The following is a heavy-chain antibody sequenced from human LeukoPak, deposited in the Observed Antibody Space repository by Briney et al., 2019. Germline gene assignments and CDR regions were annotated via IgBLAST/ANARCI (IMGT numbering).Heavy chain of an antibody. Sequence: WGSLRLSCAASGVPFRNNVMTWVRQAPGRGLDWLGAIRGSGNTYYADSVKGRFTISRDTSKNMLYLQMTSLRAEDTAVYYCAKTLPYGTTWYGFCDYWGQGALVTVSS. CDR1: GVPFRNNV. CDR2: IRGSGNT. V-gene: IGHV3-23*01. CDR3: AKTLPYGTTWYGFCDY. D-gene: IGHD3-3*01. J-gene: IGHJ4*02.